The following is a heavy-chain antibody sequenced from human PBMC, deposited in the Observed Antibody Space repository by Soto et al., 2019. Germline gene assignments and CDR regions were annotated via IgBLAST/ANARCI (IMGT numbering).Heavy chain of an antibody. CDR1: GFTFSSYA. J-gene: IGHJ3*02. CDR3: ALIRGTGRGSYCASARPDAFDI. Sequence: GGSLRLSCAASGFTFSSYAMSWVRQAPGKGLEWVSAISGSGGSTYYADSVKGRFTISRDNSKNTLYLQMNSLRAEDTAVYYCALIRGTGRGSYCASARPDAFDIWGQGTMVTVS. V-gene: IGHV3-23*01. D-gene: IGHD1-26*01. CDR2: ISGSGGST.